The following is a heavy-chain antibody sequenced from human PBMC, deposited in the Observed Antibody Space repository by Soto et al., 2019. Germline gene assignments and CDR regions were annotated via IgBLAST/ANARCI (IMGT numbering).Heavy chain of an antibody. V-gene: IGHV3-53*01. CDR3: TTVQERENSYTA. J-gene: IGHJ6*02. CDR1: GLTVSGKEY. Sequence: XGSLRLSCAASGLTVSGKEYVAWVREAPVKGLEWVSALYDGDGSFYSDSVKGRFTTSSDSSKTTVYLQMSDLRPADTAVYYCTTVQERENSYTAWAQGPTATV. CDR2: LYDGDGS. D-gene: IGHD3-16*02.